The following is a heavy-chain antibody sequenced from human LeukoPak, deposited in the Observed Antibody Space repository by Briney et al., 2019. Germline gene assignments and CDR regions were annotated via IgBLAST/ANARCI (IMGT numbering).Heavy chain of an antibody. D-gene: IGHD2/OR15-2a*01. V-gene: IGHV1-58*01. Sequence: SVKVSCKASQFTFSNSAFQWVRQARGQRLEWMGWIVVGSGHTNYAQRFQERVIITRDMSTKTVYMELSSLKSEDTAVYYCAADDQQLILWGQGTLVAVSS. CDR2: IVVGSGHT. CDR1: QFTFSNSA. CDR3: AADDQQLIL. J-gene: IGHJ4*02.